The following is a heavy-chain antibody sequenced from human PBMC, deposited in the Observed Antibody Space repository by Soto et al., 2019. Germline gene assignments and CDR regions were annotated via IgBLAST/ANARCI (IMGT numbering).Heavy chain of an antibody. CDR3: ARPKGTYSSGYYYFDF. V-gene: IGHV1-69*01. D-gene: IGHD6-19*01. CDR1: GGTFSTYA. Sequence: QVHLEQSGGEVKQPGSSVRVSCKTSGGTFSTYAINWVRQAPGQGLGWMGAIIPLFGTADYSQKFQGRVTITADESTSTAYMELSSLRFDDTAVYFCARPKGTYSSGYYYFDFWGQGTLVTVSS. CDR2: IIPLFGTA. J-gene: IGHJ4*02.